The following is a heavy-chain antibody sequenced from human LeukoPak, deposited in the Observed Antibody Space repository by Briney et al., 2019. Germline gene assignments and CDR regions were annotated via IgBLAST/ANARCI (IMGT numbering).Heavy chain of an antibody. D-gene: IGHD3-22*01. CDR1: GVSFSGYY. Sequence: KSSETLSLTCAVYGVSFSGYYWSWIRQPPGKGLEWIGEINHSGSTNYNPSLKSRVTISVDTSKNQFSLKLSSVTAADTAVYYCARGFPLYYYDSSGYPEIDYWGQGTLVTVSS. J-gene: IGHJ4*02. CDR3: ARGFPLYYYDSSGYPEIDY. CDR2: INHSGST. V-gene: IGHV4-34*01.